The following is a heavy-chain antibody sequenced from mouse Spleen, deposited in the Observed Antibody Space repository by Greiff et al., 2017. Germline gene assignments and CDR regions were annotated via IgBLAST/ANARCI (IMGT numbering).Heavy chain of an antibody. D-gene: IGHD1-1*01. J-gene: IGHJ1*01. CDR3: ARNPHYYGSSYWYFDV. CDR1: GFSLTSYG. V-gene: IGHV2-2*01. Sequence: QVQLQQSGPGLVQPSQSLSITCTVSGFSLTSYGVHWVRQSPGKGLEWLGVIWSGGSTDYNAAFISRLSISKDNSKSQVFFKMNSLQADDTAIYYCARNPHYYGSSYWYFDVWGAGTTVTVSS. CDR2: IWSGGST.